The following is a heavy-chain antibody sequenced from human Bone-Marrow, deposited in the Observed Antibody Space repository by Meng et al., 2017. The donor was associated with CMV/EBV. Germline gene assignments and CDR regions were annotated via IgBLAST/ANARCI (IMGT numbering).Heavy chain of an antibody. CDR3: ARDPTVLGYCSRTSCYTGANYDYYYGMDV. J-gene: IGHJ6*02. V-gene: IGHV1-18*01. D-gene: IGHD2-2*02. Sequence: ASVKVSCKASGYTFTSYGISWVRQAPGQGLEWMGWISAYNGNTNYAQKLQGRVTMTTDTSTSTAYMELRSLRSDDTAVYYCARDPTVLGYCSRTSCYTGANYDYYYGMDVWGQGTTVTVSS. CDR1: GYTFTSYG. CDR2: ISAYNGNT.